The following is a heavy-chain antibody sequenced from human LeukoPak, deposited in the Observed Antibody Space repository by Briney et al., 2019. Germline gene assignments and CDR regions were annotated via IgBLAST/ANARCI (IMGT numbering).Heavy chain of an antibody. CDR2: TYYRSKWYN. V-gene: IGHV6-1*01. CDR1: GDRVSSSSGA. J-gene: IGHJ4*02. Sequence: KSSQTLSLTCAISGDRVSSSSGAWNWIRQSPSRGLEWLGRTYYRSKWYNDYALSVKSRLTINPDTSKNHFSLHLNSVTPEDTAVYYCARGVRGGTASFDSWGQGTLVTVSS. CDR3: ARGVRGGTASFDS. D-gene: IGHD2-15*01.